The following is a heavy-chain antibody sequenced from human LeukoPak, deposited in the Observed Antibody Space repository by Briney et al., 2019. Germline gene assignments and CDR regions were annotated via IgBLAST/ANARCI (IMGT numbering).Heavy chain of an antibody. V-gene: IGHV4-59*12. CDR2: LYYSGST. Sequence: SETLSLNCTVSGGSTSSYYWSWIRQPPGKGLEWIGYLYYSGSTNYNPSLKSRVTISVDTSKNQFSLKLSSVTAADTAVYYCARGSVATITGFDYWGQGTLVTVSS. CDR3: ARGSVATITGFDY. J-gene: IGHJ4*02. CDR1: GGSTSSYY. D-gene: IGHD5-12*01.